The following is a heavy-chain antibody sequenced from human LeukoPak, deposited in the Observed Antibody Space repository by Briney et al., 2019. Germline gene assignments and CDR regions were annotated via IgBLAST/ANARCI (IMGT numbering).Heavy chain of an antibody. CDR2: ISGSGGST. CDR1: GFTFSSYA. J-gene: IGHJ4*02. D-gene: IGHD3-22*01. V-gene: IGHV3-23*01. Sequence: PGESLRLSCAASGFTFSSYAMSWVRQAPGKGLEWVSAISGSGGSTYYADPVKGRFTISRDNSRNTLYLQMNSLRAEDTAVYYCAKGVRRSSDYSSPVDYWGQGTLVTVSS. CDR3: AKGVRRSSDYSSPVDY.